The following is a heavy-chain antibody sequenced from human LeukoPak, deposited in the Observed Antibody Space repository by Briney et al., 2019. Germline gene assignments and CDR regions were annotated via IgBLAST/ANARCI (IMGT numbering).Heavy chain of an antibody. J-gene: IGHJ6*03. CDR3: ARVRWSGSYASMDV. Sequence: SETLSLTCAVSGYSISSGYYWGWNRQPPGKGLEWIGSIYHSGSTYYNPSLKSRVTISVDTSKNQFSLKLSSVTAADTVVYYCARVRWSGSYASMDVWGKGTTVTVSS. V-gene: IGHV4-38-2*01. CDR2: IYHSGST. CDR1: GYSISSGYY. D-gene: IGHD1-26*01.